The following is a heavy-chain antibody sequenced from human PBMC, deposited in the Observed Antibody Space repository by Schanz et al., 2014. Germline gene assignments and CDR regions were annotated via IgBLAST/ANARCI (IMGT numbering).Heavy chain of an antibody. D-gene: IGHD6-13*01. Sequence: QVQLVESGGGLVKPGGSLRLSCVVSGFIFSDHYMSWLRQAPGKGLEWISYISRDGTTSYYADSVKGRFTISRDNAKNSLYLEMTSLRGEDTAVYYCARDRQQLVGRIGYYYGMDVWGQGTTVTVSS. J-gene: IGHJ6*02. V-gene: IGHV3-11*04. CDR3: ARDRQQLVGRIGYYYGMDV. CDR1: GFIFSDHY. CDR2: ISRDGTTS.